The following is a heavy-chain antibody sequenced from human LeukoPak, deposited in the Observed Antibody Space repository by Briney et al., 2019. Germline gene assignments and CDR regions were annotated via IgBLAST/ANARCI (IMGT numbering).Heavy chain of an antibody. CDR1: GYTSTSYD. Sequence: GASVKVSCKASGYTSTSYDINWVRQATGQGLEYMGWINPNSGGTNYAQKFQGRVTMTRDTSIRTAYMELSRLTSDDTAVYYCAREGIAAADTNWFDPWGQGTLVTVSS. D-gene: IGHD6-13*01. CDR2: INPNSGGT. J-gene: IGHJ5*02. CDR3: AREGIAAADTNWFDP. V-gene: IGHV1-2*02.